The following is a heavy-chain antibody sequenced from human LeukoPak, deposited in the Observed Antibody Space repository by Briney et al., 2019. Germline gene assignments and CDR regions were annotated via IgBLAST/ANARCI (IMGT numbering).Heavy chain of an antibody. CDR2: IRSRTYGGTA. CDR1: GFSVGEYA. CDR3: TRGLEGFTAYDDY. J-gene: IGHJ4*02. Sequence: GGSLRLSCTASGFSVGEYAMSWVRQAPGKGLEWVGFIRSRTYGGTADYAASVEGRFTISRDDSNNIAYLQMNSLKSEDTAVYYCTRGLEGFTAYDDYWGQGTLVTVSS. V-gene: IGHV3-49*04. D-gene: IGHD5-12*01.